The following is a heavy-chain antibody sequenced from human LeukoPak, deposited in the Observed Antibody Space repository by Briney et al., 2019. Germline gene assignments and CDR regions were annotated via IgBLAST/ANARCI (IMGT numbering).Heavy chain of an antibody. V-gene: IGHV1-69*05. Sequence: SVKVSCKASGGTFSSYAISRVRQAPGQGLEWMGRIIPIFGTANYAQKFQGRVTITTDESTSTAYMELSSLRSEDTAVYYCARSAVAATPFDPWGQGTLVTVSS. CDR1: GGTFSSYA. CDR2: IIPIFGTA. J-gene: IGHJ5*02. D-gene: IGHD2-15*01. CDR3: ARSAVAATPFDP.